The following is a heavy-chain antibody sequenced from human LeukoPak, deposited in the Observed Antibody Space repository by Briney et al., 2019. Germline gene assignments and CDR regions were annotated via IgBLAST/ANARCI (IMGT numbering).Heavy chain of an antibody. V-gene: IGHV3-23*01. CDR2: ISGSGGST. CDR3: AKGGGLRGGYFDY. D-gene: IGHD3-16*01. Sequence: PGGSLRLSCAASGFTFSSYAMSWVRQAPGKGLEWVSAISGSGGSTYYADSVKGLFTISRDNSKNTLYLQMNSLRAEDTAVYYCAKGGGLRGGYFDYWGQGTLVTVSS. CDR1: GFTFSSYA. J-gene: IGHJ4*02.